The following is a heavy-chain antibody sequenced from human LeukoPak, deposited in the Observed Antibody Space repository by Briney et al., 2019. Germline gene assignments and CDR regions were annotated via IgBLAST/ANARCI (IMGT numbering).Heavy chain of an antibody. Sequence: SETLSLTCAVYGGSFSGYDWSWIRQPPGQGLEWIGEINHSGSTNYNPSLKSRVTISVDTSKNQFSLKLSSVTAADTAVYYCARDSYGYGYWGQGTLVTVSS. D-gene: IGHD5-18*01. CDR1: GGSFSGYD. CDR2: INHSGST. V-gene: IGHV4-34*01. J-gene: IGHJ4*02. CDR3: ARDSYGYGY.